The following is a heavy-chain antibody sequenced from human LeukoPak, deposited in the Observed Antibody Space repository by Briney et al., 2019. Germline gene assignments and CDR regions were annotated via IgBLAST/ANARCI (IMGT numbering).Heavy chain of an antibody. CDR2: IYYSGST. D-gene: IGHD3-22*01. V-gene: IGHV4-59*01. Sequence: PSETLSLTCTVSGGSISSYYWSWIRQPPGKGLEWIGYIYYSGSTNYNPSLKSRVTISVDTSKNRFSLKLSSVTAADTAVYYCARGPYYYDSSGYYWFDPWGQGTLVTVSS. J-gene: IGHJ5*02. CDR1: GGSISSYY. CDR3: ARGPYYYDSSGYYWFDP.